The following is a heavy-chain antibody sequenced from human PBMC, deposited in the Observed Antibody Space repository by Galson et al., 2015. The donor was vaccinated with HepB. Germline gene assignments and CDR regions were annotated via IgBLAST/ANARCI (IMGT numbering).Heavy chain of an antibody. J-gene: IGHJ5*02. CDR3: ARDSASYYYDSSGKNWFDP. D-gene: IGHD3-22*01. Sequence: SVKVSCKASGGTFSSYAISWVRQAPGQGLEWMGGIIPIFGTANYAQKFQGRVTITADESTSTAYMELSSLRSEDTAVYYCARDSASYYYDSSGKNWFDPWGQGTLVTVSS. CDR1: GGTFSSYA. CDR2: IIPIFGTA. V-gene: IGHV1-69*13.